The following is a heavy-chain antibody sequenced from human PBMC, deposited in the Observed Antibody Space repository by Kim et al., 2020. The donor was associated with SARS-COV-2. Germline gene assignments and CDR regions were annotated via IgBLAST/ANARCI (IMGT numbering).Heavy chain of an antibody. CDR1: GYSFTSYW. J-gene: IGHJ4*02. CDR3: ARLARRERWAGYCSGGSCSTFDY. CDR2: IYPGDSDT. Sequence: GESLKISCKGSGYSFTSYWIGWVRQMPGKGLEWMGIIYPGDSDTRYSPSFQGQVTISADKSISTAYLQWSSLKASDTAMYYCARLARRERWAGYCSGGSCSTFDYWGQGTLVTVSS. V-gene: IGHV5-51*01. D-gene: IGHD2-15*01.